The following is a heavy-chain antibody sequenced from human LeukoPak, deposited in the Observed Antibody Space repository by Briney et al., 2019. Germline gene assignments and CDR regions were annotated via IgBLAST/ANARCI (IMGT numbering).Heavy chain of an antibody. CDR2: IKQDGSEK. Sequence: GGSLRLSCAAAGFTFSSYETNWVRQAPGKGLEWVANIKQDGSEKYYVDSVKGRFTISRDNAKNSLYLQMNSLRAEDTAVYYCARGTSSSWSYYFDYWGQGTLVTVSS. V-gene: IGHV3-7*01. J-gene: IGHJ4*02. CDR3: ARGTSSSWSYYFDY. D-gene: IGHD6-13*01. CDR1: GFTFSSYE.